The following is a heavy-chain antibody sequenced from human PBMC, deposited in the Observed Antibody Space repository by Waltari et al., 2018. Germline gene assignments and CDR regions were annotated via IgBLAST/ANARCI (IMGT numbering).Heavy chain of an antibody. CDR2: ISWDGGST. CDR1: GFTFVDYT. D-gene: IGHD3-3*01. Sequence: EVQLVESGGVVVQPGGSLRLSCAASGFTFVDYTMPWVRQAPGKGLEWVSLISWDGGSTYYADSVKGRFTISRDNSKNSLYLQMNSLRTEDTALYYCAKDRYGFWSGYLVWGMDVWGQGTTVTVSS. V-gene: IGHV3-43*01. CDR3: AKDRYGFWSGYLVWGMDV. J-gene: IGHJ6*02.